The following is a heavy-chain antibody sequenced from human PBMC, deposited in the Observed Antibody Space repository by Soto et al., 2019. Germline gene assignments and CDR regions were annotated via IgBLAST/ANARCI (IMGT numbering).Heavy chain of an antibody. CDR1: GFTFSSYA. CDR3: AKEPIAAAGVYNWFDP. Sequence: PGGSLRLSCAASGFTFSSYAMSWVRQAPGKGQEWVSAISGSGGSTYYADSVKGRFTISRDNSKNTLYLQMNSLRAEDTAVYYCAKEPIAAAGVYNWFDPWGQGTLVTVSS. J-gene: IGHJ5*02. CDR2: ISGSGGST. D-gene: IGHD6-13*01. V-gene: IGHV3-23*01.